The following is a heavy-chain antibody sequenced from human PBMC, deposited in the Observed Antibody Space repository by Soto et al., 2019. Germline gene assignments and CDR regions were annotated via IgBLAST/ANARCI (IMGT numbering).Heavy chain of an antibody. J-gene: IGHJ6*02. CDR1: GYRFTSYG. V-gene: IGHV1-18*01. CDR3: PRDGRAEPPYYYYGMDV. Sequence: XSVMVASKASGYRFTSYGIIWVRQVPGQGLEWMGWITAYNGNANYAQKFQGRVTVTTDISTSTAYMELRSLRPDDTAVYFCPRDGRAEPPYYYYGMDVCGQGTTVTVSS. CDR2: ITAYNGNA.